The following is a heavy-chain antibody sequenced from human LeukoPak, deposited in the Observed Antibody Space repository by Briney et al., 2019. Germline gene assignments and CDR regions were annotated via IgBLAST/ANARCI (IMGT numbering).Heavy chain of an antibody. CDR1: GYTFTVYS. Sequence: GASVKVSCKASGYTFTVYSINWLRQAPGQGLEWMGWITTSTGKPTYAQGFTGRFVFSLDTSVSTTYPHINSLKAEDTAVYYCARDASMINFDYWGQGGLVTVSS. J-gene: IGHJ4*02. V-gene: IGHV7-4-1*02. CDR3: ARDASMINFDY. D-gene: IGHD3-16*01. CDR2: ITTSTGKP.